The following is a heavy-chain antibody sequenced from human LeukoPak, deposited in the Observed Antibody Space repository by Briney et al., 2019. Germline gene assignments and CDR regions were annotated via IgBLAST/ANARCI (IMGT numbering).Heavy chain of an antibody. CDR2: ISSSGSTM. CDR3: ARDPGSGYEEHFDY. D-gene: IGHD5-12*01. J-gene: IGHJ4*02. V-gene: IGHV3-11*01. CDR1: GFIFSDYY. Sequence: GVSLRLSCAASGFIFSDYYMSWIRQAPGKGLEWVSYISSSGSTMYYTDSVKGRFTISRDNAKDSLYLQMNSLRAEDTAVYYCARDPGSGYEEHFDYWGQGTLVTVSS.